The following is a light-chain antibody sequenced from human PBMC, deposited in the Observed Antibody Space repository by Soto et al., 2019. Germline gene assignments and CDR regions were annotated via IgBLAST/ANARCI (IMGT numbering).Light chain of an antibody. V-gene: IGKV3-20*01. CDR3: QQFGSSWWT. Sequence: SVLTQSPGTLSASPGGRATLSCRSSETVYDRQLAWYQQRAGQAPRLLIYAISTRAAGIPDRFSGSGSGTDFTLTISRVEPADSAMYYCQQFGSSWWTFAQGTKVDIK. CDR2: AIS. J-gene: IGKJ1*01. CDR1: ETVYDRQ.